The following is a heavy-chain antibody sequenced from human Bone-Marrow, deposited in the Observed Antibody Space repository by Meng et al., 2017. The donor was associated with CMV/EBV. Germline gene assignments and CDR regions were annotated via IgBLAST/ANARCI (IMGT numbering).Heavy chain of an antibody. J-gene: IGHJ4*02. Sequence: ASVKVSCKASGYTFTGYYMHWVRQAPGQGLEWMGWINPNSGGTNYAQKFQGRVTMTRDTSISTAYMELSSLRSEDTAVYYCAREGRFLEWSQNYDYWGQGTLVTVSS. CDR1: GYTFTGYY. V-gene: IGHV1-2*02. CDR2: INPNSGGT. CDR3: AREGRFLEWSQNYDY. D-gene: IGHD3-3*01.